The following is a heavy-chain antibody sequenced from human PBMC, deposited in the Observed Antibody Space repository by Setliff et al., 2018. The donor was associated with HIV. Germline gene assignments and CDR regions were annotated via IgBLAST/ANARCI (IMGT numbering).Heavy chain of an antibody. J-gene: IGHJ4*02. Sequence: ASVKVSCKASGYSFSTNGISWVRQAPGQGLEWMGWISAYNGNTNYAQKLQGRVTMTTDTSTSTAYMELRSLRSDDTAVYYCARVSGGSYVDYFDYWGQGTLVTVSS. CDR1: GYSFSTNG. CDR2: ISAYNGNT. CDR3: ARVSGGSYVDYFDY. D-gene: IGHD1-26*01. V-gene: IGHV1-18*01.